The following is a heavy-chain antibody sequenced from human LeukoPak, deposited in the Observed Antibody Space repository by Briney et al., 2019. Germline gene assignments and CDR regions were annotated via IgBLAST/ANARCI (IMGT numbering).Heavy chain of an antibody. V-gene: IGHV3-23*01. J-gene: IGHJ4*02. CDR1: GFTFSSYA. Sequence: GGSLRLSCAASGFTFSSYAMSWVRQPPGKGLEWVSAISGSGGSTYYADSVKGRFTISRDNSKNTLYLQMNSLRAEDTAVYYCAKAQQLWFSHDYWGQGTLVTVSS. CDR3: AKAQQLWFSHDY. CDR2: ISGSGGST. D-gene: IGHD5-18*01.